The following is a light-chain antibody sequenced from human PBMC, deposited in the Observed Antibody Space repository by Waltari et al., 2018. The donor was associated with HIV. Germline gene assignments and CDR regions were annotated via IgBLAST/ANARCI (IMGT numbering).Light chain of an antibody. J-gene: IGLJ1*01. CDR2: KRD. Sequence: QSALTQPASVSGSPGQSITISCTGTSSYVGGYKFVCWDQKNPGKSVKVMSYKRDKWPSGVSHRFDGSKSGKTAYLTSCGLRGEDEADYYCRSYTSSSTPYVFGTGTKVTV. CDR1: SSYVGGYKF. V-gene: IGLV2-14*01. CDR3: RSYTSSSTPYV.